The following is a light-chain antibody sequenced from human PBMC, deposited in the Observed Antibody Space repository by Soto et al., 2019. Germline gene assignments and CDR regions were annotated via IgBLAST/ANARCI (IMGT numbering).Light chain of an antibody. CDR2: DVS. V-gene: IGLV2-14*01. Sequence: QCALTQPASVSGSPGQSITISCTGTSSDVGGYNYVSWYQQHPGKAPKLMIYDVSNRPSGVSNRFSGSKSGNTASLTISGLQAEDEADYYCSSYTSSSTLGFGGGTKLTVL. J-gene: IGLJ2*01. CDR3: SSYTSSSTLG. CDR1: SSDVGGYNY.